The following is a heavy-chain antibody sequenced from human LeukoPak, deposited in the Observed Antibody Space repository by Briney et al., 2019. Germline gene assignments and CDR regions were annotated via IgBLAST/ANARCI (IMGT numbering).Heavy chain of an antibody. V-gene: IGHV1-2*02. J-gene: IGHJ4*02. D-gene: IGHD6-19*01. CDR3: ARVHSSGWRILDY. CDR1: GYTFTGYY. CDR2: INPNSGGT. Sequence: ASVTVSCKASGYTFTGYYMHWVRQAPGQGLEWMGWINPNSGGTNYAQKFQGRVTMTRDTSISTAYMELSRLRSDDTAVYYCARVHSSGWRILDYWGQGTLVTVSS.